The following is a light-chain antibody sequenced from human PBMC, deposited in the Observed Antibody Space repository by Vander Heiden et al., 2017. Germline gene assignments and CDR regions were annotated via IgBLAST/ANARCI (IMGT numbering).Light chain of an antibody. V-gene: IGKV3-15*01. CDR1: QSVSSS. J-gene: IGKJ4*01. CDR2: GAA. Sequence: ASQSVSSSLDWYQQKPGQAPRLLIYGAATRATGIAARFRGSGSGTEFTLAITSLQSEDFAVYYCQQYSNWPLTFGGGTKVVI. CDR3: QQYSNWPLT.